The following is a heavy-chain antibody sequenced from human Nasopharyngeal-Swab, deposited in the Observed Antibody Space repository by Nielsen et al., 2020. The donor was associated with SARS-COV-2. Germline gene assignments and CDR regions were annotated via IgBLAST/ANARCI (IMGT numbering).Heavy chain of an antibody. V-gene: IGHV4-30-2*01. CDR2: IYSSGST. J-gene: IGHJ4*02. CDR3: ARGATYCYAGRCHDY. Sequence: SETLSLTCAVSGGSINTNAYSWTWIRQPPGKGLESICYIYSSGSTSYNPSLKSRVAMSIDRSKNHFSLRLTSVTAADTAVYYCARGATYCYAGRCHDYWGQGTLVTVSS. CDR1: GGSINTNAYS. D-gene: IGHD3-16*01.